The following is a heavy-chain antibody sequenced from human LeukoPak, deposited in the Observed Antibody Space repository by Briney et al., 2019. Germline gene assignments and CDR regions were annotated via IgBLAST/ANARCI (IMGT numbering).Heavy chain of an antibody. J-gene: IGHJ5*02. CDR3: ARARYGDYRGNCFGP. Sequence: ASVKVSCKASGYTFTSSDINWVRQATGQGLEWMGWMNPNSGNTGYAQKFQGRVTMTRDTSISTAYMEVSSLRSDDTAVYYCARARYGDYRGNCFGPWGQGTLVTVSS. D-gene: IGHD4-17*01. V-gene: IGHV1-8*01. CDR1: GYTFTSSD. CDR2: MNPNSGNT.